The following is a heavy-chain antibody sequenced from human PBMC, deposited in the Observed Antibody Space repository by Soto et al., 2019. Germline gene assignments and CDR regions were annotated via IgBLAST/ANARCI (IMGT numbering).Heavy chain of an antibody. CDR3: ASGASRWYPYFFDS. J-gene: IGHJ4*02. CDR1: EGTFNSYA. CDR2: IIPYYNTL. D-gene: IGHD6-13*01. Sequence: QAQVVQSGAEVRKPGSSVKLSCKASEGTFNSYAIAWVRQAPGQGLEWMGGIIPYYNTLNYAQKFQDRVTMTADDSTNTVYMELSSLRSDDTAVYFCASGASRWYPYFFDSWAQGTLVTVSS. V-gene: IGHV1-69*01.